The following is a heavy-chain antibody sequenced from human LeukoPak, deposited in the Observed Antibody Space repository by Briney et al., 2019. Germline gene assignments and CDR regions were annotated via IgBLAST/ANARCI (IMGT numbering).Heavy chain of an antibody. D-gene: IGHD3-3*01. Sequence: ASVKVSCKASGYTFTGYYMHWVRQAPGQGLEWMGWINPNSGGTNYAQKFQGRVTMTRDTSISTAYMELSRLRSDDTAVYYCARDSYPSTYYDFWSGYPGDFDYWGQGTLVTVSS. J-gene: IGHJ4*02. CDR2: INPNSGGT. CDR3: ARDSYPSTYYDFWSGYPGDFDY. CDR1: GYTFTGYY. V-gene: IGHV1-2*02.